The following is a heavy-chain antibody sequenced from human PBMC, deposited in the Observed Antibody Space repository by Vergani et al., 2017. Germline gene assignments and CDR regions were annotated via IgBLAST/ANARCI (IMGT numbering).Heavy chain of an antibody. J-gene: IGHJ5*02. Sequence: QVQLQESGPGLVKPSQTLSLTCSVSGDSISSGVYYWNWIRQHPGKGLEWIGYIYSTGSTHHNPSLRRRINMSVDTSKNQFSLKLSSVTAADTAVYFCARHSTVEWLVKLGWIDPWGQGILVTVSS. CDR3: ARHSTVEWLVKLGWIDP. V-gene: IGHV4-31*03. CDR2: IYSTGST. CDR1: GDSISSGVYY. D-gene: IGHD6-19*01.